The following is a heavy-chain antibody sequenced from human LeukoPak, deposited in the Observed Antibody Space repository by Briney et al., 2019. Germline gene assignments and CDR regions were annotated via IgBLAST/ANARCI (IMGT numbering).Heavy chain of an antibody. CDR1: GFSFSAFA. D-gene: IGHD3-10*01. CDR3: MRDRWHYHDGSFRLHYSFDL. CDR2: SSYDGRHK. J-gene: IGHJ2*01. Sequence: PGGSLRLSCEASGFSFSAFAMHWVRQAPGKGLEWVAVSSYDGRHKYYTDSVKGRFSISKDNSKSTLYLQMNSLRTDDTAVYYCMRDRWHYHDGSFRLHYSFDLWGRGTLVTVSS. V-gene: IGHV3-30*14.